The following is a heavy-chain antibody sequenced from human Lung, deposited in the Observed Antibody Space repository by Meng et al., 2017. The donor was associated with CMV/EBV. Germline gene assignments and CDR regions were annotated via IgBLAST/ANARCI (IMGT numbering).Heavy chain of an antibody. V-gene: IGHV1-2*02. CDR1: GYTFTGYY. CDR2: INPNSGGT. J-gene: IGHJ5*02. D-gene: IGHD6-25*01. Sequence: ASVXVSCKASGYTFTGYYMHWVRQAPGQGLEWVGWINPNSGGTNYAQKFQGRVTMTRDTSISTAYMELSRLRSDDTAAYYCARSPGGGWFDPWGQGTLVTVSS. CDR3: ARSPGGGWFDP.